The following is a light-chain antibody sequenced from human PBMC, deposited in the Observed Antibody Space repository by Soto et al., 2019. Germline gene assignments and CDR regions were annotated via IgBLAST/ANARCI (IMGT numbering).Light chain of an antibody. CDR1: SSNIGSNY. CDR3: AAWDDSLSGVV. CDR2: GNN. J-gene: IGLJ2*01. Sequence: QSVLTQPPSASGTPGQRVTVSCSGSSSNIGSNYVYWYRHLPGTAPKLLIYGNNQRPSGVPDRFYGSKSGTSGSLAISGLRSDDEGDYYCAAWDDSLSGVVFGGGTKLTVL. V-gene: IGLV1-47*02.